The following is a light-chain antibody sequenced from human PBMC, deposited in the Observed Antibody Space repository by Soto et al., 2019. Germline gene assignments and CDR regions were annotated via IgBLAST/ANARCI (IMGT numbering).Light chain of an antibody. CDR2: KTS. Sequence: DLQLTQSPSTLSASVGDRVTITCRASQTISSWLAWYQQKPGKAPNLLIYKTSNLESGVPSRFSGSGSGTEVTLTISSLQPDDFATYYCQYYNDYCWTFGQGTKVEIK. CDR3: QYYNDYCWT. CDR1: QTISSW. V-gene: IGKV1-5*03. J-gene: IGKJ1*01.